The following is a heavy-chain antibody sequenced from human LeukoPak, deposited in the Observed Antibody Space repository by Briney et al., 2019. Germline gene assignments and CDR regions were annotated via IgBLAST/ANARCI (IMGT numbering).Heavy chain of an antibody. Sequence: SETLSLTCTVSGGSISSSSYYWGWIRQPPGKGLEWIGSIYYSGSTYYNPSLKSRVTISVDTSKNQFSLKLSSVTAADTAVYYCASPTSIAALEYAFDIWGQGTMVTVSS. CDR3: ASPTSIAALEYAFDI. CDR1: GGSISSSSYY. V-gene: IGHV4-39*01. CDR2: IYYSGST. D-gene: IGHD6-6*01. J-gene: IGHJ3*02.